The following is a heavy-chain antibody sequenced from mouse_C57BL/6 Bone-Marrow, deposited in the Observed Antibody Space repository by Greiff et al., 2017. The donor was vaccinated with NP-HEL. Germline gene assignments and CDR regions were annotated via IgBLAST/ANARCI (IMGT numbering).Heavy chain of an antibody. D-gene: IGHD2-1*01. Sequence: VQLQQSGAELARPGASVKLSCKASGYTFTSYGISWVKQRTGQGLEWIGEIYPRSGNTYYNEKFKGKATLTADKSSSTAYIELRSLTSEDSAVYFCARMGNWLAMDYWGQGTSVTVSS. V-gene: IGHV1-81*01. CDR1: GYTFTSYG. J-gene: IGHJ4*01. CDR2: IYPRSGNT. CDR3: ARMGNWLAMDY.